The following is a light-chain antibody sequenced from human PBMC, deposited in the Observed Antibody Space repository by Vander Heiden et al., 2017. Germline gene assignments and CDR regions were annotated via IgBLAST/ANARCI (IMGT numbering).Light chain of an antibody. Sequence: TLSASVGDRVTITCRASQSISSWLAWYQQKPGKAPKLLIYKASSLESGVPSRFSGSGSGTEFTLTISSLQPDDFATYYCQQYNSYQYTFGQGTKLEIK. CDR1: QSISSW. CDR2: KAS. CDR3: QQYNSYQYT. V-gene: IGKV1-5*03. J-gene: IGKJ2*01.